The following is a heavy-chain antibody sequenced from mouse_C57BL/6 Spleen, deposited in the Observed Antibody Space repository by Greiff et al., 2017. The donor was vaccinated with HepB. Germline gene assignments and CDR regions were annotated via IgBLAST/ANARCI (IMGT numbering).Heavy chain of an antibody. CDR2: IDPSDSYT. V-gene: IGHV1-69*01. D-gene: IGHD1-1*01. J-gene: IGHJ4*01. CDR1: GYTFTSYW. Sequence: QVQLQQPGAELVMPGASVKLSCKASGYTFTSYWMHWVKQRPGQGLEWIGEIDPSDSYTNYNQKFKGKSTLTVDKSSSTAYMQRSSLTSEDSAVYDCARRAVIATDYAMDYWGQGTSVTVSS. CDR3: ARRAVIATDYAMDY.